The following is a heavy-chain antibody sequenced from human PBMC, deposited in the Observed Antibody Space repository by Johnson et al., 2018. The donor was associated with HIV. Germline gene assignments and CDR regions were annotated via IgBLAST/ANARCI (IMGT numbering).Heavy chain of an antibody. J-gene: IGHJ3*02. CDR1: GFTFSSYA. D-gene: IGHD1-14*01. CDR3: AKDPYSRKDAFDI. V-gene: IGHV3-23*04. Sequence: VQLVESGGGVVQPGRSLRLSCAASGFTFSSYAMSWVRQAPGKGLEWVSAISGSGGSTYYADSVKGRFTISRDNSKNTLYLQMNSLRAEDTAVYYCAKDPYSRKDAFDIWGQGTMVTVSS. CDR2: ISGSGGST.